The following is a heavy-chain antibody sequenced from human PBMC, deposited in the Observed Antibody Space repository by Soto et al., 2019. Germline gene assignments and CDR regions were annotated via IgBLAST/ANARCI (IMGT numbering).Heavy chain of an antibody. J-gene: IGHJ5*02. V-gene: IGHV4-31*03. CDR1: GGSISDGYY. D-gene: IGHD3-3*01. CDR3: ARRDRSGFSYWLDT. CDR2: ISASGST. Sequence: SETLSLTCTVPGGSISDGYYWTWIRQHPGKGLEWIGSISASGSTSYNPSLKSRLTVSVDKSKNQFSLNLRSVTAADTAVYYCARRDRSGFSYWLDTWGQGTLVTVYS.